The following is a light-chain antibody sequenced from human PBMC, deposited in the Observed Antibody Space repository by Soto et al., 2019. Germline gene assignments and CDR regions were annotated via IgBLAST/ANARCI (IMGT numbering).Light chain of an antibody. CDR2: AAS. J-gene: IGKJ1*01. CDR1: QSISSY. V-gene: IGKV1-39*01. Sequence: DIQMTQSPSSLSASVGDRVTITCRASQSISSYLNWYQQKQGKAPKLLIYAASSLQSGVPSRFSGSGSGTDFTLTISSLQPEDFQTYYCQQSYSNPRTFGQGTKVDIK. CDR3: QQSYSNPRT.